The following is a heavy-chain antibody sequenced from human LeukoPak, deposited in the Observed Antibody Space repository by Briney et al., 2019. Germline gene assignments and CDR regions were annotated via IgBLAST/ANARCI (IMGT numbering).Heavy chain of an antibody. J-gene: IGHJ5*02. Sequence: GGSLRLSCAASGFTFSSSSMTWVRQAPGKGLEWVSNIRSNGRDTFYLDSVKGRFTISRDNSKNTLYLEMNSLRAEDTAVYYCARGGYTTWFDPWGQGTLVTVSS. CDR1: GFTFSSSS. V-gene: IGHV3-23*01. D-gene: IGHD2-15*01. CDR2: IRSNGRDT. CDR3: ARGGYTTWFDP.